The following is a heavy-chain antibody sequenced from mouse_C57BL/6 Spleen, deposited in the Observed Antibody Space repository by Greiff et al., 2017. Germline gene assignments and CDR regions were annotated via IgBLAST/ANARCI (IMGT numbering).Heavy chain of an antibody. CDR2: INPGSGGT. D-gene: IGHD3-2*02. Sequence: VQLQQSGAELVRPGTSVKVSCTASGYAFTNYLIEWVKQRPGQGLEWIGVINPGSGGTNYNEKFKGKATLTADKSSSTAYMQLSSLTSEDSAVYFCARSGDFDYWGQGTTLTVSS. J-gene: IGHJ2*01. CDR1: GYAFTNYL. V-gene: IGHV1-54*01. CDR3: ARSGDFDY.